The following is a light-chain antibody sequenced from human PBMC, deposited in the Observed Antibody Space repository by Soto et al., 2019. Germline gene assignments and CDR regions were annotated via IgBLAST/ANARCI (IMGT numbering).Light chain of an antibody. J-gene: IGLJ1*01. V-gene: IGLV2-14*02. CDR1: SSDVGSDNL. CDR3: SSYTSSSLRV. Sequence: QSVLTQPASVSGSPGQSITISCTGTSSDVGSDNLVSWYQQHPGKAPKFIIYEVSQRPAGVSYRFSGSKSGNTASLTISGLQAEDEAVYYCSSYTSSSLRVFGTGTKVTVL. CDR2: EVS.